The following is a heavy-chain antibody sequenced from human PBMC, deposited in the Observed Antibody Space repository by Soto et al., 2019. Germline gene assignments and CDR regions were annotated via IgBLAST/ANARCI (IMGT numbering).Heavy chain of an antibody. CDR3: ATKERTNWAFDY. V-gene: IGHV4-34*01. CDR1: GGSFGVYY. J-gene: IGHJ4*02. Sequence: QVRLHQWGAGLLKPSETLSLTCAVYGGSFGVYYWSWIRQSPGKGLEWIGEINHGGSTSYRSSLKSRVTISIDTSKNHFSLKLESVTIAATAVYYCATKERTNWAFDYWGQGTLVSV. D-gene: IGHD1-1*01. CDR2: INHGGST.